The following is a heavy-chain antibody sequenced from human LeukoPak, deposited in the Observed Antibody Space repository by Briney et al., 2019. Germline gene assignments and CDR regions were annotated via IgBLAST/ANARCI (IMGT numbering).Heavy chain of an antibody. V-gene: IGHV3-30*02. CDR2: VRYDGSNT. J-gene: IGHJ4*02. CDR3: AREGRSSSSEYYFDY. Sequence: GGSLRLSCAASGFTFTSYGMDWVRQAPGKGLEWVAFVRYDGSNTYYADSVKGRFTISRDNSKNTLYIQMHSLRPEDSAVYYCAREGRSSSSEYYFDYWGQGTLVTVSS. CDR1: GFTFTSYG. D-gene: IGHD6-6*01.